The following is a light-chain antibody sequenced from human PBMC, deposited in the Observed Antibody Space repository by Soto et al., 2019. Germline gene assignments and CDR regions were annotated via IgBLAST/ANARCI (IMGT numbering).Light chain of an antibody. Sequence: IVMTQSPDSLAVSLGERSTINCNSSQSVLYSSNNKNYLAWYQQKPGQPPKLLIYWASTRESGVPDRFSGSGSGTDFTLTISSLQAEDVAVYYCQKYYSTPETFGQGTKVDIK. CDR2: WAS. V-gene: IGKV4-1*01. CDR1: QSVLYSSNNKNY. CDR3: QKYYSTPET. J-gene: IGKJ1*01.